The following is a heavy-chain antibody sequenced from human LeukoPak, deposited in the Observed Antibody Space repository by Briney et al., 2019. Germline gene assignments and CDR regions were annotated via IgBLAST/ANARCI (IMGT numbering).Heavy chain of an antibody. J-gene: IGHJ6*03. Sequence: SETLSLTCTVSGVSISSGPCYWTWIRQPAGKGLEWIGRIHTSGSTSYNPSLKSRVTISVDTSKNQFSLKLSSVTAADTAVYYCARGSVATVTTWVYYYYYYMDVWGKGATVTISS. D-gene: IGHD4-17*01. CDR3: ARGSVATVTTWVYYYYYYMDV. CDR2: IHTSGST. CDR1: GVSISSGPCY. V-gene: IGHV4-61*02.